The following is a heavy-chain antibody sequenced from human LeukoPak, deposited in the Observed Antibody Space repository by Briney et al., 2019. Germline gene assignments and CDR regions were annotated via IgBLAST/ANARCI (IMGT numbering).Heavy chain of an antibody. J-gene: IGHJ4*02. V-gene: IGHV3-21*01. Sequence: PGGSLRLSCAASGLTFSSYTMNWVRQAPGQGLEWVSSISNGNSYIYYADSVKGRFTISRDNAKSSLYLQMNSLRPEDAAVYYCAKVATSSHPFDFWGQGTLVTVPS. CDR1: GLTFSSYT. CDR3: AKVATSSHPFDF. CDR2: ISNGNSYI.